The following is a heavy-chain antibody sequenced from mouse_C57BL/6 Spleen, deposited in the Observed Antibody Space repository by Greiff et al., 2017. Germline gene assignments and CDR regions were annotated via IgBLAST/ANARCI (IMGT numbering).Heavy chain of an antibody. CDR1: GYTFTDYY. J-gene: IGHJ3*01. CDR2: INPYNGGT. V-gene: IGHV1-34*02. CDR3: ARASADHGCEFDY. Sequence: VQLQQSGPELVKPGASVKMSCKASGYTFTDYYMHWVKQRPGQSLEWIGYINPYNGGTSYNQKFKGKATLTVDKSSSTAYMQLRSLPSEDSAVYYCARASADHGCEFDYWGKGTTVTVSA. D-gene: IGHD3-3*01.